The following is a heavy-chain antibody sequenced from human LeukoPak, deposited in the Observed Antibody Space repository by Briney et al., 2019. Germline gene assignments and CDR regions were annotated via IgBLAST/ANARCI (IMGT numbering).Heavy chain of an antibody. CDR3: TTDRGSSSWSTFFDY. V-gene: IGHV3-66*01. J-gene: IGHJ4*02. CDR2: IYSGGTT. CDR1: GFTVSSKY. Sequence: GGSLRLSCAASGFTVSSKYMSWVRQAPGKGLEWVSVIYSGGTTYYADSVRGRFTISRDNSKNTLYLQMNSLKTEDTAVYYCTTDRGSSSWSTFFDYWGQGTLVTVSS. D-gene: IGHD6-13*01.